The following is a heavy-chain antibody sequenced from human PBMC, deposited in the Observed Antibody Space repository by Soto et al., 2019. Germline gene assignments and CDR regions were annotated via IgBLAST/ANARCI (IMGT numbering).Heavy chain of an antibody. CDR3: ARRITMVRGPYYYYGLDV. D-gene: IGHD3-10*01. CDR1: GFTFSSHA. CDR2: ISSTSSTK. V-gene: IGHV3-48*02. Sequence: VGSLRLSCAASGFTFSSHAMNWVRQAPGKGLEWVSFISSTSSTKNYADSVKGRFTISRDNAKNSLYLQMSSLRDEDTAVYYCARRITMVRGPYYYYGLDVWGQGTTVTVSS. J-gene: IGHJ6*02.